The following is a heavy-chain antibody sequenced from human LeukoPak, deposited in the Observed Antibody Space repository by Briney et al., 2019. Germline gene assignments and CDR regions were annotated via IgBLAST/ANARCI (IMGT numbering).Heavy chain of an antibody. V-gene: IGHV3-21*01. D-gene: IGHD5-12*01. CDR3: ARALESGYDNAFVI. J-gene: IGHJ3*02. Sequence: GGSLSLSCAASGFTFSSYSMDWVRQPPGKGLEWVSSISTSSSYIYYPASVKGRSTISRDNAKNSLYLQMNSLSAEDTAVFYCARALESGYDNAFVIWGQGTVVTVSS. CDR1: GFTFSSYS. CDR2: ISTSSSYI.